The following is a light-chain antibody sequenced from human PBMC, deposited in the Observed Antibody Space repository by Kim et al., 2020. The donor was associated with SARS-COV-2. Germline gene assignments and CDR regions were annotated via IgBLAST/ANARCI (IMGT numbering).Light chain of an antibody. Sequence: ALGQTARITCQGDSRRFYYASWYQQKPGKAPMLIVYDKSNRPSGIPDRFSGSTSGSTASLTITGAQAEDEADYYCGSRDSDNHLGLFGGGTQLTVL. V-gene: IGLV3-19*01. J-gene: IGLJ2*01. CDR3: GSRDSDNHLGL. CDR2: DKS. CDR1: SRRFYY.